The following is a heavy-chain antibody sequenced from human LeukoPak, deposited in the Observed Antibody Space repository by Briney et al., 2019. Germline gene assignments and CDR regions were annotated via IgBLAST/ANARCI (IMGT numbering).Heavy chain of an antibody. J-gene: IGHJ4*02. D-gene: IGHD3-16*02. CDR3: VRFMITFGGVIDTPDY. V-gene: IGHV3-48*03. Sequence: PGGSLRLSCAASGFTFSSYEMNWVRQAPGKGLEWVSYISSSGSTIYYADSVKGRFTISRDNAKNSLYLQMNSLRAEDTAVYYCVRFMITFGGVIDTPDYWGQGTLVTVSS. CDR1: GFTFSSYE. CDR2: ISSSGSTI.